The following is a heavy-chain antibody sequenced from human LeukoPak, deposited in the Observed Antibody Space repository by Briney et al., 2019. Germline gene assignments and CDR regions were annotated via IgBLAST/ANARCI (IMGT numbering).Heavy chain of an antibody. D-gene: IGHD7-27*01. CDR3: ARRSNWGTAFDY. Sequence: GESLKISCKGSGYSFTTYWIGWVRQMPGKGLEWMGIIYPDDSDTRYSPSFQGQVTISADKSISTAYLQWSSLKASDTAISYCARRSNWGTAFDYWGQGTLVTVSS. CDR2: IYPDDSDT. V-gene: IGHV5-51*01. CDR1: GYSFTTYW. J-gene: IGHJ4*02.